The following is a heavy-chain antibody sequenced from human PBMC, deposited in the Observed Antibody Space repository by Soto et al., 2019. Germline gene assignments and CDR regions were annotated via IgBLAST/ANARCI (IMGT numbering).Heavy chain of an antibody. D-gene: IGHD3-3*01. CDR3: ARDRGNSLLTRFGVVPPASVLSGLHV. CDR1: GRSTSSGGYY. J-gene: IGHJ6*02. CDR2: IYYSGST. V-gene: IGHV4-31*03. Sequence: TLSLTCPLSGRSTSSGGYYWRWIRQHPGKGQEWIGYIYYSGSTYDNPSLKSRVTISVDTSKNQFSLKLSSVTAADTAVYYCARDRGNSLLTRFGVVPPASVLSGLHVWGPGTTVTGSS.